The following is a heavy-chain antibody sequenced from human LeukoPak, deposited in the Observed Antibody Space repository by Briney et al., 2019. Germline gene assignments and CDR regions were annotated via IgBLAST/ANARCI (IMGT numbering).Heavy chain of an antibody. J-gene: IGHJ4*02. V-gene: IGHV4-39*07. Sequence: SETLSLTCTVSGGSISSSSYYWGWIRQPPGKGLEWIGSIYYSGSTYYNPSLKSRVTISVDTSKNQFSLKLSSVTAADTAVYYCASMYYYGSGIRDYWGQGTLVTVSS. CDR2: IYYSGST. CDR3: ASMYYYGSGIRDY. D-gene: IGHD3-10*01. CDR1: GGSISSSSYY.